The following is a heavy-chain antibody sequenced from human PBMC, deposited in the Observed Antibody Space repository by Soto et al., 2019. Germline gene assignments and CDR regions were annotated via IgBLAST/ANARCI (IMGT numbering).Heavy chain of an antibody. CDR3: AKVWLGFLRFGGMDV. CDR1: GFTFSSYG. Sequence: QVRLVESGGGVVQPGRSLRLSCAASGFTFSSYGMHWVRQAPGKGLEWGAGISYDGSNKYYADSVKGRFTISRDNSKNTLYLQMNILRAEDTAVYYCAKVWLGFLRFGGMDVWGQGTTVTVSS. J-gene: IGHJ6*02. D-gene: IGHD3-3*01. V-gene: IGHV3-30*18. CDR2: ISYDGSNK.